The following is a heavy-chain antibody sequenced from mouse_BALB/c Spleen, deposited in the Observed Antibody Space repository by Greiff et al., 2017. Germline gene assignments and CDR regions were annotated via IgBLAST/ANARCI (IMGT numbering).Heavy chain of an antibody. CDR1: GFTFSSFG. D-gene: IGHD1-1*01. CDR3: AKDGYYCSSFFDY. Sequence: EVKLVESGGGLVQPGGSRKLSCAASGFTFSSFGMHWVRQAPEKGLEWVAYISSGSSTIYYADTVKGRFTISRDNPKNTLFLQMTSLRSEDTAMYYCAKDGYYCSSFFDYWGQGTTLTVSS. V-gene: IGHV5-17*02. CDR2: ISSGSSTI. J-gene: IGHJ2*01.